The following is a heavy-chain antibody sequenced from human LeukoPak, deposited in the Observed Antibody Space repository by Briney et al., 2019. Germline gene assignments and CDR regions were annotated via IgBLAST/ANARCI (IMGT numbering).Heavy chain of an antibody. V-gene: IGHV4-38-2*02. Sequence: SETLSLTCTVSGYSISSGYYWGWIRQPPGKGLEWIGYIHNSGTSTYNLSLKSRVTISADTSKNQFSLKLNSMTTADTAVYYCTRGAGWLIDYWGQEILVTVSS. CDR2: IHNSGTS. CDR1: GYSISSGYY. D-gene: IGHD3-16*01. J-gene: IGHJ4*02. CDR3: TRGAGWLIDY.